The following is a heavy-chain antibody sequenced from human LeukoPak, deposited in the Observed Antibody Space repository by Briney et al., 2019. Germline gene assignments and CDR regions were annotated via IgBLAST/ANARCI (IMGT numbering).Heavy chain of an antibody. D-gene: IGHD3-22*01. V-gene: IGHV1-18*01. CDR1: GYTFTSYG. CDR2: ISAYNGNT. CDR3: ARGGSGYYDSSGYYFDY. J-gene: IGHJ4*02. Sequence: ASVKVSCKASGYTFTSYGISWVRQAPGQGLEWMGWISAYNGNTNYAQKLQGRVTMTTDTSTSTAYMELRSLRSDDTAVYYCARGGSGYYDSSGYYFDYWGQGTLVTVSS.